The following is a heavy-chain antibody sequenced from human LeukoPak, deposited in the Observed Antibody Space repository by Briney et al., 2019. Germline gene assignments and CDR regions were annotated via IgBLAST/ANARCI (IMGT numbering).Heavy chain of an antibody. CDR2: IYPGDSDT. CDR3: ARHALGKLERRHFDY. Sequence: GESLKISCEGSGYSFTNYWIGWVRQLPGKGLEWMGIIYPGDSDTRYSPSFQGQVTISADKSISTAYLQWSSLEASDTAMYYCARHALGKLERRHFDYWGQGTLVTVSS. V-gene: IGHV5-51*01. CDR1: GYSFTNYW. D-gene: IGHD1-1*01. J-gene: IGHJ4*02.